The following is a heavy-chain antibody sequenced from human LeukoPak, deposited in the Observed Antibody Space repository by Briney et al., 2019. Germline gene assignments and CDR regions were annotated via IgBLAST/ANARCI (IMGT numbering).Heavy chain of an antibody. J-gene: IGHJ4*02. CDR2: ISGSGGST. Sequence: AGGSLRLSCAASGFTFSSHAMSWVRQAPGKGLEWVSAISGSGGSTYYADSVKGRFTISRDNSRDTLYLQMNSLRAEDTAVYYCAKGYYDYVWGSYYFDYWGQGTLVTVSS. V-gene: IGHV3-23*01. CDR3: AKGYYDYVWGSYYFDY. D-gene: IGHD3-16*01. CDR1: GFTFSSHA.